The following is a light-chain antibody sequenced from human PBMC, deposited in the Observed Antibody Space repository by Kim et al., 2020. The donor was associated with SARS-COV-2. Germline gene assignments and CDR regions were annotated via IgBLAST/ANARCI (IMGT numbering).Light chain of an antibody. CDR3: QQSYGKSWT. V-gene: IGKV1-39*01. J-gene: IGKJ1*01. CDR2: SAS. Sequence: DIQMSQSPVSLSASVGDRVTITCRASQSISRYLNWYQQKAGKVPKLLIYSASTLQSGVPSRFSGSGSGTDFTLTISSLQPEDFATYYCQQSYGKSWTFGQGTKLEIK. CDR1: QSISRY.